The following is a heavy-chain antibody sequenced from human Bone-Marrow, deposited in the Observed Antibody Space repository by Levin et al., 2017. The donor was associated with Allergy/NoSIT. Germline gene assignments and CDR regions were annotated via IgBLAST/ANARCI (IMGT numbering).Heavy chain of an antibody. CDR1: GFTFSSYA. J-gene: IGHJ6*02. D-gene: IGHD3-16*01. CDR2: ISGSGGST. V-gene: IGHV3-23*01. Sequence: GGSLRLSCAASGFTFSSYAMSWVRQAPGKGLEWVSAISGSGGSTYYADSVKGRFTISRDNSKNTLYLQMNSLRAEDTAVYYCAESYDYVWGSRENYYYYGMDVWGQGTTVTVSS. CDR3: AESYDYVWGSRENYYYYGMDV.